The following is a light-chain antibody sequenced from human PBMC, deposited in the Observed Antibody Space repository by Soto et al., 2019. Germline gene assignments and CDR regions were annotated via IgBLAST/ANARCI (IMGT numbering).Light chain of an antibody. J-gene: IGKJ1*01. V-gene: IGKV1-39*01. CDR1: QSISSF. CDR3: QQSFSTPPT. Sequence: DIQMTHSPSSLSASVVDRVTITFRASQSISSFLTWYQQKAGKAPKLLIYAASSLQSGVPSRFSGSGSGTDFTLTISSLQPEDFASYYCQQSFSTPPTFGQGTKVDIK. CDR2: AAS.